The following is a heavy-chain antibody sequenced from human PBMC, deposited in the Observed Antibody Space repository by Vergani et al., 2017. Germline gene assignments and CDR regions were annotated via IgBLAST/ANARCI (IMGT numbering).Heavy chain of an antibody. J-gene: IGHJ4*02. CDR2: IYPGDSDT. CDR3: ARTYSSSSLGVDY. CDR1: GGSFSGYY. D-gene: IGHD6-6*01. Sequence: QVQLQQWGAGLLKPSETLSLTCAVYGGSFSGYYWSWIRQPPGKGLEWIGYIYPGDSDTRYSPSFQGQVTISADKSISTAYLQWSSLKASDTAMYYCARTYSSSSLGVDYWGQGTLVTVSS. V-gene: IGHV4-34*01.